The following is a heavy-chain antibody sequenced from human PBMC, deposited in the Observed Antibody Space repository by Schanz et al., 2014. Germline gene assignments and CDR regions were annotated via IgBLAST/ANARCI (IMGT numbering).Heavy chain of an antibody. CDR2: IKQDGSER. J-gene: IGHJ4*02. CDR1: GFTFSSYW. CDR3: ERFQSPHQPFDY. V-gene: IGHV3-7*01. Sequence: EVQLVESGGGLVQPGGSLRLSCAASGFTFSSYWMSWVRQAPGKGLEWVANIKQDGSERYYVDSVKGRITISRDNAKNSLYLQMNSLRAEDTAVYYCERFQSPHQPFDYWGQGTLVTVSS. D-gene: IGHD2-2*01.